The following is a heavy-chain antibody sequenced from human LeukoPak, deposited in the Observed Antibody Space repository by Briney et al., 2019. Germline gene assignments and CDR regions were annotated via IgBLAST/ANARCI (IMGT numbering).Heavy chain of an antibody. D-gene: IGHD1-26*01. CDR1: GYTFTSYA. J-gene: IGHJ4*02. Sequence: GASVKVSCKASGYTFTSYAMHWVRQAPGQRLEWMEWINAGNGNTIYSQKFQGRVTITRDTSASTAYMELSSLRSEDTAVYYCARVIVGVHFDYWGQGTLVTVSS. CDR2: INAGNGNT. CDR3: ARVIVGVHFDY. V-gene: IGHV1-3*01.